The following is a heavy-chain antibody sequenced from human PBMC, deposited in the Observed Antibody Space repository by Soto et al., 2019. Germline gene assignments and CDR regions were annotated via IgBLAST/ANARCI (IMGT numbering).Heavy chain of an antibody. CDR3: ASLIVGARSDY. Sequence: SVEVSCKXSGGTFSSYAISWVRQAPGQGLEWMGGIIPIFGTANYAQKFQGRVTITADESTSTAYMELSSLRSEDTAVYYCASLIVGARSDYWGQGTLVTVSS. CDR2: IIPIFGTA. J-gene: IGHJ4*02. V-gene: IGHV1-69*13. CDR1: GGTFSSYA. D-gene: IGHD1-26*01.